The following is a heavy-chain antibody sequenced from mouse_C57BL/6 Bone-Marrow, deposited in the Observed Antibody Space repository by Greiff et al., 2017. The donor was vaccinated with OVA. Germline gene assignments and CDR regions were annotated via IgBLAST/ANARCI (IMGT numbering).Heavy chain of an antibody. J-gene: IGHJ3*01. CDR1: GYTFTSYT. CDR2: INPSSGYT. CDR3: ARWGYELAY. D-gene: IGHD2-10*02. Sequence: VQLQQSGAELVRPGASVKMSCKASGYTFTSYTMHWVKQRPGQGLEWIGYINPSSGYTKYNQKFKDKATLTADKSSSTAYMQLSSLTSEDFAVEYCARWGYELAYWGQGTLVTVSA. V-gene: IGHV1-4*01.